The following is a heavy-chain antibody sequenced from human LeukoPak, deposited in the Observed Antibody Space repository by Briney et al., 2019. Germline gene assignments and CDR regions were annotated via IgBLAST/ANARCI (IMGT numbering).Heavy chain of an antibody. D-gene: IGHD3-22*01. CDR2: IYYSGST. J-gene: IGHJ3*02. V-gene: IGHV4-30-4*01. CDR3: ARDSNSGYSRVPFDI. Sequence: SETLSLTCTVSGGSISSGDYYWSWIRQPPGKGLEWIGYIYYSGSTYYNPSLKSRVTISVDTSKNQFSLKLSSVTAADTAVYYCARDSNSGYSRVPFDIWGQGTMVTVSS. CDR1: GGSISSGDYY.